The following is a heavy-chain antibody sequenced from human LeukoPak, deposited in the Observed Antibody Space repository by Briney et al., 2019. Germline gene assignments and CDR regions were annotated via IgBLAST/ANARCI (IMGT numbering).Heavy chain of an antibody. Sequence: PSETLSLTCTVSGAFISTSRDYWGWIRQPPGKGLEWIGEINHSGSTNYNPSLKSRVTISVDTSKNQFSLKLSSVTAADTAVYYCARRPVGAGKLDYWGQGTLVTVSS. CDR3: ARRPVGAGKLDY. J-gene: IGHJ4*02. CDR2: INHSGST. CDR1: GAFISTSRDY. D-gene: IGHD6-19*01. V-gene: IGHV4-39*07.